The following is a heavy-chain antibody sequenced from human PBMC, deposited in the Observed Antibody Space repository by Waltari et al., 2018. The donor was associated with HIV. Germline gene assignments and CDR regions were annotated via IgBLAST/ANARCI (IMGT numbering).Heavy chain of an antibody. V-gene: IGHV3-30*03. CDR3: ARDLAYSSTWPSY. J-gene: IGHJ4*02. CDR2: ISFEGAKK. Sequence: QVRLVESGGGVVQPGRSLRLPCEASGFSFGGSDMHWVRQTPDKGLEWVAGISFEGAKKNYIDSVKGRFTVSRDNSKNTMYLQMNNLRPDDTAVYYCARDLAYSSTWPSYWGQGTLVTVSS. D-gene: IGHD6-13*01. CDR1: GFSFGGSD.